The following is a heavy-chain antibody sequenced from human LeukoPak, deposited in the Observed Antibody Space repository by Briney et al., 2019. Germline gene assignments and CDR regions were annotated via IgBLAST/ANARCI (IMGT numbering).Heavy chain of an antibody. CDR2: INPNSGGT. V-gene: IGHV1-2*02. CDR1: GYTLTGYY. J-gene: IGHJ4*02. D-gene: IGHD3-10*01. CDR3: AKTGDYSYYFDY. Sequence: GASVKVSCKASGYTLTGYYMHWVRQAPGQGLEWMGWINPNSGGTNYAQKFQGRVTMTRDTSISTAYMELSSLRAEDTAVYYCAKTGDYSYYFDYWGQGTLVTVSS.